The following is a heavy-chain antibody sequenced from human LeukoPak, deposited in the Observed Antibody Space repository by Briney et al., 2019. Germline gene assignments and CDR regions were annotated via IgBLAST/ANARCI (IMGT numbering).Heavy chain of an antibody. CDR1: GFTFSSYA. V-gene: IGHV3-23*01. CDR3: AKDMSDFWSGYHAYYYYYGMDV. D-gene: IGHD3-3*01. CDR2: ISGSGGST. Sequence: PGGSLRLSCAASGFTFSSYAMSWVRQAPGKGLEWVSAISGSGGSTYYADSVKGRFTISRDNSKNTLYLQMNSLRAEDTAVYYCAKDMSDFWSGYHAYYYYYGMDVWGQGTTVTVSS. J-gene: IGHJ6*02.